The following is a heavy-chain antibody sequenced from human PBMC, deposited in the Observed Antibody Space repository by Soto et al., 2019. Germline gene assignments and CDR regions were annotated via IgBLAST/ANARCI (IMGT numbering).Heavy chain of an antibody. CDR1: GGSISSYY. Sequence: QVQLQESGPGLVKPSETLSLTCTVSGGSISSYYWSWIRQPPGKGLEWIGYIYYSGSTNYNPSLKSRVTISVDTSKNQFSLKLSSVTAADTAVYYCARETYYYGSGTFDYWGQGTLVTVSS. J-gene: IGHJ4*02. CDR2: IYYSGST. CDR3: ARETYYYGSGTFDY. D-gene: IGHD3-10*01. V-gene: IGHV4-59*01.